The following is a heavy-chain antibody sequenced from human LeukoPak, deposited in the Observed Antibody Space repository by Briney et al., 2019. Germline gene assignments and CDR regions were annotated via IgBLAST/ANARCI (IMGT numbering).Heavy chain of an antibody. D-gene: IGHD3-10*01. CDR3: ARLSAYYYGSFFYYYMDV. CDR1: GFTFSSYW. Sequence: SGGSLRLSCAASGFTFSSYWMSWVRQAPGKGLEWVANIKQDGSEKYYVDSVKGRFTISRDNAKNSLYLQMNSLRAEDTALYYCARLSAYYYGSFFYYYMDVWGKGATVTVS. CDR2: IKQDGSEK. V-gene: IGHV3-7*01. J-gene: IGHJ6*03.